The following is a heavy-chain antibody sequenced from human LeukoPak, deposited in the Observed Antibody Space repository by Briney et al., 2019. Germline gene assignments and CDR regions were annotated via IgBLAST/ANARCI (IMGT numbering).Heavy chain of an antibody. CDR1: GFTFDDYA. J-gene: IGHJ4*02. D-gene: IGHD3-16*01. CDR2: IRYDGVNK. V-gene: IGHV3-30*02. CDR3: ARERYDYVWGYFDY. Sequence: GGSLRLSCAASGFTFDDYAMHWVRQAPGKGLEWVAFIRYDGVNKYYADSVKGRFTISRDNAKNSLYLQMNSLRAEDTAVYYCARERYDYVWGYFDYWGQGTLVTVSS.